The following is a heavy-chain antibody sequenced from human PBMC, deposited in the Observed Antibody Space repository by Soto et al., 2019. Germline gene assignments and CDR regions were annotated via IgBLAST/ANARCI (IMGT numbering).Heavy chain of an antibody. V-gene: IGHV4-30-4*01. CDR2: IYYSGST. Sequence: QVQLQESGPGLVKPSQTLSLTCTVSGGSISSGDYYWSWIRQPPGKGLEWIGYIYYSGSTYYNPSLKSRVTRSVDTSQSQFSLKLRSVTAAATAVYYCARVDQGDSDLRYFDCWGQGTLVTVSS. J-gene: IGHJ4*02. CDR1: GGSISSGDYY. CDR3: ARVDQGDSDLRYFDC. D-gene: IGHD2-21*02.